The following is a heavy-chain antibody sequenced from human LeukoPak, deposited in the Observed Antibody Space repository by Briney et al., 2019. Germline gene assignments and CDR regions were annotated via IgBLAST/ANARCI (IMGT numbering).Heavy chain of an antibody. CDR3: ARAFRRIAVADPLDF. J-gene: IGHJ4*02. Sequence: GGSLRLSCAASGFIFSSYWMSWVRQAPGKGLEWVANIKQDGNEKYYVDSVKGRFTIARENAKSSLYLQMNGLRVEDTAVYYCARAFRRIAVADPLDFWGQGTLVTVSS. CDR1: GFIFSSYW. CDR2: IKQDGNEK. V-gene: IGHV3-7*01. D-gene: IGHD6-19*01.